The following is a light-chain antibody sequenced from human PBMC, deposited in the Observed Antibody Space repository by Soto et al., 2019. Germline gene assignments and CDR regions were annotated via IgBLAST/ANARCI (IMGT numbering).Light chain of an antibody. CDR1: QRIDTW. CDR3: QQYETFSPWT. Sequence: DIQMTQSPSILSASVGDRVTITCRASQRIDTWLAWYQQKPGTAPKLLIYKATTLQSGVPSRFSGSGSGTEFTLAISGLEPDDFATYYCQQYETFSPWTFGQGTKVDIK. CDR2: KAT. V-gene: IGKV1-5*03. J-gene: IGKJ1*01.